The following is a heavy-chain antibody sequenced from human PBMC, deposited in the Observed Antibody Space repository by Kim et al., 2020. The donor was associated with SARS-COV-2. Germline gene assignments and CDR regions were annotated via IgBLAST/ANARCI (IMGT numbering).Heavy chain of an antibody. CDR1: GYTFTSYG. CDR3: AIFPYCSSTSCINAFDI. CDR2: ISAYNGNT. V-gene: IGHV1-18*01. J-gene: IGHJ3*02. Sequence: ASVKVSCKASGYTFTSYGISWVRQAPGQGLEWMGWISAYNGNTNYAQKLQGRVTMTTDTSTSTAYMELRSLRSDDTAVYYCAIFPYCSSTSCINAFDIWGQGTMVTVSS. D-gene: IGHD2-2*01.